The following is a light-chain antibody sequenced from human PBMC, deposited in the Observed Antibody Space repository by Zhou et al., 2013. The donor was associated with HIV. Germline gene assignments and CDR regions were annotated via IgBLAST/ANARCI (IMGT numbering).Light chain of an antibody. V-gene: IGKV2-28*01. Sequence: DIVMTQSPLSLPVTPGEPASISCRSSQSLLHSNGYNYLDWYLQKPGQSPQVLIYFGSTRASGVPDRFSGSGSGTDFTLKISRVEAEDVGVYYCMQSLQTSWTFGQGTKVEIK. CDR1: QSLLHSNGYNY. CDR2: FGS. J-gene: IGKJ1*01. CDR3: MQSLQTSWT.